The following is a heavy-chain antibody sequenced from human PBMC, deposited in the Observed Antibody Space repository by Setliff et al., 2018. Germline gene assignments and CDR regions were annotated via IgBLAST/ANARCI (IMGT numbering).Heavy chain of an antibody. CDR2: ISHSGDP. J-gene: IGHJ5*02. D-gene: IGHD3-3*01. V-gene: IGHV4-34*01. CDR1: GGSFSGYH. CDR3: ARAPQYSNFWYALSWFDP. Sequence: PSETLSLTCAVYGGSFSGYHWSWIRQPPGKGLEWIGEISHSGDPHYNPSLKSRVTISLDTSKNQFSLKLTSVTAADTAVYYCARAPQYSNFWYALSWFDPWGQGTLVTVSS.